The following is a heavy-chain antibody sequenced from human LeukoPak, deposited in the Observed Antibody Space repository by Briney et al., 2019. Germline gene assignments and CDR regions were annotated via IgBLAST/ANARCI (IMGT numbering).Heavy chain of an antibody. CDR2: INPNSGGT. D-gene: IGHD6-13*01. V-gene: IGHV1-2*02. Sequence: ASVKVSCKASGYTFTGYYMHRVRQAPGQGLEWMGWINPNSGGTNYAQKFQGRVTMTRDTSISTAYMELSRLRSDDTAVYYCARDFRVRSSLAQSYWGQGTLVTVSS. CDR3: ARDFRVRSSLAQSY. CDR1: GYTFTGYY. J-gene: IGHJ4*02.